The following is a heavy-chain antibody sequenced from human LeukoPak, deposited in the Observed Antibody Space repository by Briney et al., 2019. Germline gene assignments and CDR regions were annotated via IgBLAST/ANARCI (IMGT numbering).Heavy chain of an antibody. V-gene: IGHV1-69*04. CDR2: IIPILGIA. D-gene: IGHD3-22*01. CDR1: GGTFSSYA. Sequence: ASVKVSCKASGGTFSSYAIRWVRQAPGQGLEWMGRIIPILGIANYAQKFQGRVTITADKSTSTAYMELSSLRSEDTAVYYCARAASGYPFDYWGQGTLVTVSS. J-gene: IGHJ4*02. CDR3: ARAASGYPFDY.